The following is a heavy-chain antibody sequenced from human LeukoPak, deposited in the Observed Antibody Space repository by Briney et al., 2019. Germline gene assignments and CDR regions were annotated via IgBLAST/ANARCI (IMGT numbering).Heavy chain of an antibody. J-gene: IGHJ3*01. V-gene: IGHV4-4*07. D-gene: IGHD1-14*01. Sequence: PETLSLTCTVSDGSISSYYWNWIRQPAGKGLEWIGRIYTSGSTKYNPSLKSRLTISVDTSKNQFSLKLTSVTAADTAVYYCARDAVSGTPGFDVWGQGTMVTVSS. CDR1: DGSISSYY. CDR2: IYTSGST. CDR3: ARDAVSGTPGFDV.